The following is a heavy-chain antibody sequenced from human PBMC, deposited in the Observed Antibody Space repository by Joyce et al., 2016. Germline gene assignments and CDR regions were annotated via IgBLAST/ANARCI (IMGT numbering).Heavy chain of an antibody. CDR1: GFTFSDHY. CDR3: NKDRAP. CDR2: IRNKANSYTT. D-gene: IGHD3-10*01. V-gene: IGHV3-72*01. Sequence: EVQLVESGGGLVQPGGSLRLSCAASGFTFSDHYMDWVRQAPGKGLEWIDRIRNKANSYTTEYAASVKGRFTISRDDSKNSLYLQMDSLKTEDTAVYYCNKDRAPWGQGTLVTVSS. J-gene: IGHJ5*02.